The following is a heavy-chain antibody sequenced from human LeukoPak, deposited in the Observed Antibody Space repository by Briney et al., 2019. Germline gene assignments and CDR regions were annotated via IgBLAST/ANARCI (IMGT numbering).Heavy chain of an antibody. D-gene: IGHD3-22*01. CDR2: INSDGSWT. Sequence: GGSLRLSCAASGNYWMHWVRQVPGKGLVWVSHINSDGSWTSYADSVKGRFTISRDNSKNTLYLQMNSLRAEDTAVYYCARGAWGYYDSSGPFDYWGQGTLVTVSS. J-gene: IGHJ4*02. V-gene: IGHV3-74*01. CDR3: ARGAWGYYDSSGPFDY. CDR1: GNYW.